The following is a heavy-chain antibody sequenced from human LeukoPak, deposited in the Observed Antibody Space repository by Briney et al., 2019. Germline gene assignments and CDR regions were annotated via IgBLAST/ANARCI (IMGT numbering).Heavy chain of an antibody. CDR3: VKDWALYCGGDCYFNY. V-gene: IGHV3-30*18. Sequence: GGSLRLSCAASGFIFNNYGMHWVRQAPGKGLEWVAVISYDGSNKNYADSVKGRFTISRDSSKNTVYLQMNSLRVEDTAVYYCVKDWALYCGGDCYFNYWGQGTLVTVSS. D-gene: IGHD2-21*02. CDR1: GFIFNNYG. CDR2: ISYDGSNK. J-gene: IGHJ4*02.